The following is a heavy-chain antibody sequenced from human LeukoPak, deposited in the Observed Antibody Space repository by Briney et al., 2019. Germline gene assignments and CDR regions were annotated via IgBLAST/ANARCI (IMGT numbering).Heavy chain of an antibody. V-gene: IGHV3-21*01. J-gene: IGHJ6*03. Sequence: GGSLRLSCAASGFTFSSYTMNWVRQAPGKGPEWVSSITSSSSYIYYADSVKGRFTISRDNARNSLYLQVNSLRAEDTALYYCARDGDTVLTPGYYYYMDVWGKGTTVTVSS. D-gene: IGHD4-23*01. CDR2: ITSSSSYI. CDR1: GFTFSSYT. CDR3: ARDGDTVLTPGYYYYMDV.